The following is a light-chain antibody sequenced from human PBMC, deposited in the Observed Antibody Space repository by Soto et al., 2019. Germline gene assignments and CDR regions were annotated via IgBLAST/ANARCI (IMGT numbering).Light chain of an antibody. J-gene: IGLJ2*01. V-gene: IGLV2-23*01. CDR2: EGS. CDR1: SSDVGSYNL. CDR3: CSYAGSSNVV. Sequence: QSALTQPASVSGSPGQSITISCTGTSSDVGSYNLVSWYQQHPGKAPKLMTYEGSKRPSGVSNRFSGSKSGNTASLTISGLQAEDEADYYCCSYAGSSNVVFGGGTKVTVL.